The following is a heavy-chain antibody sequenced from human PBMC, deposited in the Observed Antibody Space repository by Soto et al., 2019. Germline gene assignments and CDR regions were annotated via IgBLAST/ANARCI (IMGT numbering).Heavy chain of an antibody. CDR1: VFSVDTTYC. J-gene: IGHJ4*01. V-gene: IGHV1-2*02. D-gene: IGHD2-15*01. CDR2: INPNSGDT. CDR3: GSPRSGPSPDVGH. Sequence: ASVKVSCKASVFSVDTTYCIHWVRRAPGQGLEWMGSINPNSGDTNYAQNFQGRVTMARDTSISTAYMEVSSLTSDDTAVYYCGSPRSGPSPDVGHWGHGTVVTVSS.